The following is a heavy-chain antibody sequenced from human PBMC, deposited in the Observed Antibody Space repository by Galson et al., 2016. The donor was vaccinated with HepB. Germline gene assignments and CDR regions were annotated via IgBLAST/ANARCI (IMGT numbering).Heavy chain of an antibody. CDR1: GGSFSAYY. D-gene: IGHD2/OR15-2a*01. J-gene: IGHJ4*02. CDR3: VRGRTTFLD. Sequence: SETLSLTCAVYGGSFSAYYWSRIRQPAGKGLEWIGEIYRSGDTNYNPSLKSRLSISIDTSKSQFSLNLSSVTAADTAVYYCVRGRTTFLDWGQGSQVTVSP. CDR2: IYRSGDT. V-gene: IGHV4-34*01.